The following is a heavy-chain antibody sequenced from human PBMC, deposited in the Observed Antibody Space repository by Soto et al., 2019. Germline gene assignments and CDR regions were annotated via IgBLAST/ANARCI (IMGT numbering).Heavy chain of an antibody. CDR1: GFTFSSYG. V-gene: IGHV3-30*18. CDR3: AKDFTPWFGDYFYYYYGMDV. J-gene: IGHJ6*02. CDR2: MSYDGSK. Sequence: LRLSCAAAGFTFSSYGMHWVRQAPGTGLEWVAVMSYDGSKYYADTVKGRFTISRDNSKNTLYLQINSLRPEDMAVYYCAKDFTPWFGDYFYYYYGMDVWGQGTTVTVSS. D-gene: IGHD4-17*01.